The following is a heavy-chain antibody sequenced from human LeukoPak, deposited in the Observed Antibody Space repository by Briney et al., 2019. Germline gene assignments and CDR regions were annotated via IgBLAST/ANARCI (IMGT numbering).Heavy chain of an antibody. J-gene: IGHJ4*02. CDR3: ARSESSAWHY. D-gene: IGHD6-19*01. CDR2: INPNSGGT. CDR1: GYTVTDYD. Sequence: ASVKVSCKTSGYTVTDYDIHWMRQAPGQGLDWRGWINPNSGGTNYAQKFQGRVTMTRDTSSNTAYMDLSSRKSDETAVYYCARSESSAWHYWGQGTLVPVSS. V-gene: IGHV1-2*02.